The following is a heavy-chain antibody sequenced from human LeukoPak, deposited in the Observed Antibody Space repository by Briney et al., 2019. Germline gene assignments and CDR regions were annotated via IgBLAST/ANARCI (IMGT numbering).Heavy chain of an antibody. CDR3: ARELYSVNPHDGFDV. D-gene: IGHD5/OR15-5a*01. V-gene: IGHV3-64*01. J-gene: IGHJ3*01. CDR2: ITADGGYT. CDR1: GFTFSGYS. Sequence: GGSLRLSCTASGFTFSGYSMHGVRQAPGKGLDYVSSITADGGYTYYANSVRGRFTISRDNSKKTLSLQMGSLRPEDMAVYYCARELYSVNPHDGFDVWGQGTMVTVSS.